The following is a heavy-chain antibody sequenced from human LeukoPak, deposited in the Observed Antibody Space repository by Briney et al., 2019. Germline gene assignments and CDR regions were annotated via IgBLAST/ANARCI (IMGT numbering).Heavy chain of an antibody. CDR3: AKAVYSSGWYDY. CDR2: ISGSGGST. CDR1: GFTFSSYA. J-gene: IGHJ4*02. V-gene: IGHV3-23*01. D-gene: IGHD6-19*01. Sequence: GGSLRLSCAASGFTFSSYAMSWVRQAPGKGLEWVSAISGSGGSTYYADSVKGRFTISRDNSKNTLYPQMNSLRAEDTAVYYCAKAVYSSGWYDYWGQGTLVTVSS.